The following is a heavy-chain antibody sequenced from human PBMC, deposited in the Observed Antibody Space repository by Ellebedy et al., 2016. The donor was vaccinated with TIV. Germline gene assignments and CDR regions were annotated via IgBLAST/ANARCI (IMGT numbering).Heavy chain of an antibody. D-gene: IGHD1-26*01. Sequence: SETLSLTCAVYGGSFSGYYWSWIRQPPGKGLEWIGEINHSGSTNYNPSLKSRVTISVDTSRNQFSLKLSSVTAADTAMYYCTRGGGSYSDYWGQGSLVTVSS. V-gene: IGHV4-34*01. CDR1: GGSFSGYY. CDR3: TRGGGSYSDY. CDR2: INHSGST. J-gene: IGHJ4*02.